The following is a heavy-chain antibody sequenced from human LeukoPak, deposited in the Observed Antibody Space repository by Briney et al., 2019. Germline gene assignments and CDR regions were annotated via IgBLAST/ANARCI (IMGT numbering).Heavy chain of an antibody. CDR2: IWYDGSNK. V-gene: IGHV3-33*01. D-gene: IGHD3-22*01. CDR3: ARGGPDSSDYSSLFDY. J-gene: IGHJ4*02. Sequence: PGGSLRLSCAASGFTFSSYGIHWVRQAPGKGLEWVAVIWYDGSNKYYADSVKGRFTISRDNAKNTLHLQMTSLRAEDTAVYYCARGGPDSSDYSSLFDYWGRGILVTVSS. CDR1: GFTFSSYG.